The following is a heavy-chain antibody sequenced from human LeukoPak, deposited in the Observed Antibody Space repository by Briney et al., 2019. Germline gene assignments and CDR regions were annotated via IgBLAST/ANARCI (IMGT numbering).Heavy chain of an antibody. CDR2: IYSGGST. D-gene: IGHD3-10*01. J-gene: IGHJ4*02. V-gene: IGHV3-66*01. CDR3: ASRLLWFGEYFDY. CDR1: GFTVSSNY. Sequence: GGSLRLSCAASGFTVSSNYMSWVRQAPGKGLEWVSVIYSGGSTYYADSVKGRFTISRDNSKNTLYPQMNSLRAEDTAVYYCASRLLWFGEYFDYWGQGTLVTVSS.